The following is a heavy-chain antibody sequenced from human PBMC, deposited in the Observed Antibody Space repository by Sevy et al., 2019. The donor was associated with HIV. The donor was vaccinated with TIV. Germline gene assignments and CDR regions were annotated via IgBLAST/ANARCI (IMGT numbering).Heavy chain of an antibody. J-gene: IGHJ4*01. Sequence: SETLSLTCTVSGDSIRSQSHYWAWIHQSPGKGLEWIASIYYTGSSYYNLSLRGRVTISVDTSKEQISLKLTSVTAADTAVYFCARQVRFSGVIINHFDYWGHGTLVTVSS. CDR2: IYYTGSS. CDR1: GDSIRSQSHY. CDR3: ARQVRFSGVIINHFDY. D-gene: IGHD3-3*01. V-gene: IGHV4-39*01.